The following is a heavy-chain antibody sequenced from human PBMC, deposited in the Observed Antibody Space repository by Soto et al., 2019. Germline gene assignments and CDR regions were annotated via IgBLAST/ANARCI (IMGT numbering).Heavy chain of an antibody. CDR1: GFTFSSYA. J-gene: IGHJ4*02. V-gene: IGHV3-23*01. Sequence: EVQLLESGGGLVQPGGSLRPSCAASGFTFSSYAMNWVRQAPGKGLEWVSVISGSAGSTYYADSVKGRFTISRDNSKNTLYLQMNSLRAEDTAVYYCARGGGIAVAGQFDSWGQGTLVTVSS. CDR2: ISGSAGST. CDR3: ARGGGIAVAGQFDS. D-gene: IGHD6-19*01.